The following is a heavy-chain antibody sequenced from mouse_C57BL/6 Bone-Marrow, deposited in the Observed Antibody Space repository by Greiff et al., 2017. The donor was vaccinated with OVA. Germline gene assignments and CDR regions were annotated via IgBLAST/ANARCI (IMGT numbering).Heavy chain of an antibody. CDR2: ISYDGSN. D-gene: IGHD3-2*01. J-gene: IGHJ2*01. CDR3: ARDRDIGLDY. Sequence: EVKLQESGPGLVKPSQSLSLTCSVTGYSITSGYYWNWIRQFPGNKLEWMGYISYDGSNNYNPSLKNRISITRDTSKNQFFLKLNSVTTEDTATYYCARDRDIGLDYWGQGTTLTVSS. CDR1: GYSITSGYY. V-gene: IGHV3-6*01.